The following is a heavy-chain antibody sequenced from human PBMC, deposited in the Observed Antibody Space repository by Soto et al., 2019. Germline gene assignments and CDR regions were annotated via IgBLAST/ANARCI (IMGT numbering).Heavy chain of an antibody. CDR1: GLISNDYA. Sequence: EVQLVESGGGLVQPGRSLRLSCEVSGLISNDYAMHWVRQAPGKGLEWVSGIFWRTGGVGYADSVKGRFTVSRDNAKKYLYLQMDSLRSEDKALYYCVKAESAGGADYWGQGTLVTVSS. D-gene: IGHD3-10*01. CDR2: IFWRTGGV. CDR3: VKAESAGGADY. V-gene: IGHV3-9*02. J-gene: IGHJ4*02.